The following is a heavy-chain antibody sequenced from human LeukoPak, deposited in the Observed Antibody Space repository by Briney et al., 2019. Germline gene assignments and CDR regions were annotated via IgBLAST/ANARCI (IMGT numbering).Heavy chain of an antibody. D-gene: IGHD3-3*01. CDR3: ARDRDGVTDY. Sequence: SHTLSLTCTVSGDSISSGDYYWSWIRPPPGQGLEWFGYIYYSGSTYYNPSLKSRVTISVDTSKNQFSLKLSSVTAADTAVYYCARDRDGVTDYWGQGTLVTVSS. J-gene: IGHJ4*02. V-gene: IGHV4-30-4*08. CDR1: GDSISSGDYY. CDR2: IYYSGST.